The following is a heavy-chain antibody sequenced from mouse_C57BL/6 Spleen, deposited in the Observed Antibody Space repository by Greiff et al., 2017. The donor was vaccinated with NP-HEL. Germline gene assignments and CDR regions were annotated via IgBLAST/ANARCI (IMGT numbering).Heavy chain of an antibody. CDR3: TTATVVARRFAY. V-gene: IGHV14-4*01. CDR2: IDPENGDT. Sequence: EVKLQESGAELVRPGASVKLSCTASGFNIKDDYMHWVKQRPEQGLEWIGWIDPENGDTEYASKFQGKATITADTSSNTAYLQLSSLTSEDTAVYYCTTATVVARRFAYWGQGTLVTVSA. CDR1: GFNIKDDY. J-gene: IGHJ3*01. D-gene: IGHD1-1*01.